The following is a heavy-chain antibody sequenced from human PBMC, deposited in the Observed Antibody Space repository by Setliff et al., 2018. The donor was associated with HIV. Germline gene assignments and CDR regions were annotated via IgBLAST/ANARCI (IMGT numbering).Heavy chain of an antibody. CDR3: ARVNALIRAPFDY. V-gene: IGHV4-39*02. Sequence: TSETLSLTCTVSGGSFTSRSYYWGWIRQPPGKGLEWIGSIFYSGTTNYSPSLNSRATISVDTSKNSFSLRLSSVTAADTAVYYCARVNALIRAPFDYWGQGALVTVSS. J-gene: IGHJ4*02. CDR2: IFYSGTT. CDR1: GGSFTSRSYY.